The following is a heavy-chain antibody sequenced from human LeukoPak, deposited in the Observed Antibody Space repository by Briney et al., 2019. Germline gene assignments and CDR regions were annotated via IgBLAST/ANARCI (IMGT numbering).Heavy chain of an antibody. D-gene: IGHD1-14*01. CDR2: IYSDSST. CDR1: ELTVSSNC. CDR3: ARRAGIYSHPYDY. Sequence: GGSLRLSCAASELTVSSNCMTWVRQAPGKGLEWISFIYSDSSTYYADSVRGRFTISRDNSKNTLYLQMNSLRAEDTAVYYCARRAGIYSHPYDYWGQGTLVTVSS. J-gene: IGHJ4*02. V-gene: IGHV3-53*01.